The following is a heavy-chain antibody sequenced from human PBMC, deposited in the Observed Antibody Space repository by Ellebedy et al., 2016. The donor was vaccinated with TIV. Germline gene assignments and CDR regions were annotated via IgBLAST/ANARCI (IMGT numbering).Heavy chain of an antibody. V-gene: IGHV5-51*01. CDR2: IYPGYSDT. CDR1: GSNFSIYW. Sequence: PGGSLRLSCQASGSNFSIYWLGWVRQMPGKGLESLGVIYPGYSDTKYSPSFQGQVTISADKSINTAYLQWSSLKSSDTAIYYCARRGYSGCEHSWFDSWGQGTLVTVSS. CDR3: ARRGYSGCEHSWFDS. D-gene: IGHD5-12*01. J-gene: IGHJ5*01.